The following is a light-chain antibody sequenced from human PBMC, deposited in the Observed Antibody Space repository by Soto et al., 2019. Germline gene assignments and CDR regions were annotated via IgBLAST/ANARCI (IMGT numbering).Light chain of an antibody. CDR2: GAS. J-gene: IGKJ4*01. Sequence: EIVMTQSPATLSVSPGERATLSCRASQSVSSNLAWYQQKPGQAPRLLICGASIRATGIPARFSGSGSGTEFTLTISSLQSEDFAVYYCQQYNNWPLTFGGGTKVEIK. CDR3: QQYNNWPLT. CDR1: QSVSSN. V-gene: IGKV3D-15*01.